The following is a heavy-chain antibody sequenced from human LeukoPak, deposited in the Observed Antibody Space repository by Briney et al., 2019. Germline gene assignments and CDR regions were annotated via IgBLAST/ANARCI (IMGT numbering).Heavy chain of an antibody. CDR2: IYYSGTT. Sequence: SETLSLTCTVSGGSIRNFYWSWIRQPPGKGLEWIGYIYYSGTTKYNPSLKSRVTISVDTSKNQFSLKVNSVTAADTAAYYCARNHGGWFDSWGQGTLVTVSS. CDR3: ARNHGGWFDS. J-gene: IGHJ5*01. V-gene: IGHV4-59*01. D-gene: IGHD4-23*01. CDR1: GGSIRNFY.